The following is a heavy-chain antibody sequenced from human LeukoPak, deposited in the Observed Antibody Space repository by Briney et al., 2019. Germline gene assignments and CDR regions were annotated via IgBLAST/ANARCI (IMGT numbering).Heavy chain of an antibody. V-gene: IGHV3-30*04. CDR3: ARSNSVAPSPFRY. CDR1: GFIFSSYA. CDR2: ISYDGSDK. Sequence: GGSLRLSCAASGFIFSSYAMHWVRQAPGKGLEWVALISYDGSDKYYADSVKGRFTISRDNSKSTLYLQMNSLRAEDTAVYYCARSNSVAPSPFRYWGQGTLVTVSS. J-gene: IGHJ4*02. D-gene: IGHD5-12*01.